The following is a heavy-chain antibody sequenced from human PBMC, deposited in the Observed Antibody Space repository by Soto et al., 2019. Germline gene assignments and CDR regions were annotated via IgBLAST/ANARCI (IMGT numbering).Heavy chain of an antibody. D-gene: IGHD1-1*01. J-gene: IGHJ4*02. CDR3: ARHDWNGVDY. Sequence: QMQLQESGPGLVKPSETLSLTCTVSGGSISRNSYYWGWIRQPPGKGLEWIGSIYYSGSTYYNPSLKSRVTISVDTSKNHVSLKLSSVTAADTAVYYCARHDWNGVDYWGQGTLVTVAS. CDR1: GGSISRNSYY. V-gene: IGHV4-39*01. CDR2: IYYSGST.